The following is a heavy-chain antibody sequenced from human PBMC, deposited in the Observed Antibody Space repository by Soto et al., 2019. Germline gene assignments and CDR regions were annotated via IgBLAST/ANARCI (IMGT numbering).Heavy chain of an antibody. J-gene: IGHJ5*02. Sequence: QVQLQESGPGLVKPSQTLSLTCTVSGGSISSGGYYWSWIRQHPGKGLAWIGYIYYSGSTYYTPSLKIRVTILVDTSKNQFSLKLSDVTAADTAVYYCARDPRVAAAGSWFDPWGQGTLVTVSS. CDR3: ARDPRVAAAGSWFDP. D-gene: IGHD6-13*01. CDR1: GGSISSGGYY. CDR2: IYYSGST. V-gene: IGHV4-31*03.